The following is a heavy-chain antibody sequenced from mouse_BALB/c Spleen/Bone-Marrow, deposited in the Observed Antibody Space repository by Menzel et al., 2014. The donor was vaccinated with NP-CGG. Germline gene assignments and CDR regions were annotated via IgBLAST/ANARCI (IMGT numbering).Heavy chain of an antibody. V-gene: IGHV6-6*02. J-gene: IGHJ1*01. CDR1: GFTFSNYW. CDR3: TKEVVATGNWYFDV. D-gene: IGHD1-1*01. CDR2: IRLKSNNYAT. Sequence: EVQLQQSGGGLVQPGGSMKLSCVASGFTFSNYWMNWVRQSPEKGLEWVAEIRLKSNNYATHYTESVKGRFTISRDDSKSSVYLQMNNLRAEDTGIYYCTKEVVATGNWYFDVWGAGTTVIVSS.